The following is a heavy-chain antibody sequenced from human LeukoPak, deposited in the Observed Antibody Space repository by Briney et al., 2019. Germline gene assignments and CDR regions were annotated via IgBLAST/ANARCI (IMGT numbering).Heavy chain of an antibody. D-gene: IGHD5-18*01. V-gene: IGHV3-7*01. J-gene: IGHJ5*02. CDR3: VRDWPGDSYGADP. CDR2: IKQDGSQT. CDR1: GFTFSNYW. Sequence: PGGSLRLSCAASGFTFSNYWMNWARQAPGKGLEWLANIKQDGSQTYYLDSVRGRFTISRDNARNSLYLQMNSLRVDDTAVYYCVRDWPGDSYGADPWGQGTLVTVSS.